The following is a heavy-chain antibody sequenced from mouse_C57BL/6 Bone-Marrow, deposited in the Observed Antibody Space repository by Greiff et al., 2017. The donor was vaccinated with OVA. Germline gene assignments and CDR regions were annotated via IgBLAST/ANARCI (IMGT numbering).Heavy chain of an antibody. V-gene: IGHV1-15*01. Sequence: VQLQQSGAELVRPGASVTLSCKASGYTFTDYEMHWVKQTPVHGLEWIGAIDPETGGTAYNQKFKGKAILTADKSSSTAYMELRSLTSEDSAVYYCTYDYDEGWAMDYWGQGTSVTVSS. CDR1: GYTFTDYE. J-gene: IGHJ4*01. CDR2: IDPETGGT. CDR3: TYDYDEGWAMDY. D-gene: IGHD2-4*01.